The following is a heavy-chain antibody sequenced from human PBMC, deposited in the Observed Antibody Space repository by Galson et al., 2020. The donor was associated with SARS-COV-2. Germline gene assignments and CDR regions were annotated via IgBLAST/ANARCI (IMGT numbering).Heavy chain of an antibody. V-gene: IGHV3-30*04. CDR1: GFSFSDSA. CDR2: ISYDGSNQ. D-gene: IGHD2-2*01. Sequence: GGSLRLSCAASGFSFSDSAMHWVRQAPGKGLEWVAVISYDGSNQYYSDSVKGRFTISRDNSKDTLYLQISSLRLEDTAVYYCARTPPRHQLPRLEYWGQGTLVTVSS. J-gene: IGHJ4*02. CDR3: ARTPPRHQLPRLEY.